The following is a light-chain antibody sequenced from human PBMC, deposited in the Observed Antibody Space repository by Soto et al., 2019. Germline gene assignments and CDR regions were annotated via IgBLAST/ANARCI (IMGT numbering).Light chain of an antibody. V-gene: IGKV3-20*01. J-gene: IGKJ1*01. CDR1: HSVSSNY. CDR2: GAS. Sequence: EIVLTQSPGTLSLSPVEIATLSCIASHSVSSNYLAWCQQRPGQAPRLLIYGASTRAAGIPDRFGGSGSGTDFTLTISRLEPEDVAVYYCQHYSRTLPWTCGQGTKGDIK. CDR3: QHYSRTLPWT.